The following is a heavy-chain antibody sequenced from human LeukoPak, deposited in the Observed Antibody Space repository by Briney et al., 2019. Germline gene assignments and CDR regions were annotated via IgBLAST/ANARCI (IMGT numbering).Heavy chain of an antibody. CDR3: ASDIVATSGDF. Sequence: GGSLRLSWAASGFTFSDYYMSWIRQAPGNGLEWVAYSTSTGDDIYYADSVRGRLTISRDNAKNALFLRMSSLRVEDTATYYCASDIVATSGDFWGQGTLVSVSS. V-gene: IGHV3-11*01. J-gene: IGHJ4*02. D-gene: IGHD5-12*01. CDR1: GFTFSDYY. CDR2: STSTGDDI.